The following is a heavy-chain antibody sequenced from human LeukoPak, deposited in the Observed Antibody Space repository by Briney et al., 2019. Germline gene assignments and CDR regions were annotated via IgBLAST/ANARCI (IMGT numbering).Heavy chain of an antibody. CDR3: ARGPHIVVVTATYAFDI. CDR1: GGSFSGYY. CDR2: INHSGST. Sequence: SETLSLTCAVYGGSFSGYYWSWIRQPPGKGLEWIGEINHSGSTNYNPSLKSRVTISVDTSKNQFSLKLSSVTAADTAVYYCARGPHIVVVTATYAFDIWGQGTMVTVCS. D-gene: IGHD2-21*02. V-gene: IGHV4-34*01. J-gene: IGHJ3*02.